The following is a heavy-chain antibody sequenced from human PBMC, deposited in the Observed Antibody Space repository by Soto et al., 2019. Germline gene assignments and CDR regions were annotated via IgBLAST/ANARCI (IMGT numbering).Heavy chain of an antibody. D-gene: IGHD2-2*01. CDR3: ARHLGYCSSTSCYESWFDP. CDR2: IYYSGST. CDR1: CGSISSSSYC. J-gene: IGHJ5*02. V-gene: IGHV4-39*01. Sequence: SETLSLTWTVSCGSISSSSYCRGCIRQPPGKGLEWIGSIYYSGSTYYNPSLKSRVTISVDTSKNQFSLKLSSVTAADTAVYYCARHLGYCSSTSCYESWFDPWGQGTLVTVSS.